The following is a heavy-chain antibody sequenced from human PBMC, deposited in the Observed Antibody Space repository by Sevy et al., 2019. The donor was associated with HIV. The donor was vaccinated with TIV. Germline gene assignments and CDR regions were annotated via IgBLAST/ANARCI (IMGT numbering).Heavy chain of an antibody. CDR3: ARGGMSSSKRYYYYYMDV. D-gene: IGHD6-6*01. Sequence: GGSLRLSCAASGFTFSSYAMSWVRQAPGKGLEWVSAISGSGGSTYYADSVKGRFTISRDNSKNTLYLQMNSLRAEDTAVYYCARGGMSSSKRYYYYYMDVWGKGTTVTVSS. CDR1: GFTFSSYA. V-gene: IGHV3-23*01. CDR2: ISGSGGST. J-gene: IGHJ6*03.